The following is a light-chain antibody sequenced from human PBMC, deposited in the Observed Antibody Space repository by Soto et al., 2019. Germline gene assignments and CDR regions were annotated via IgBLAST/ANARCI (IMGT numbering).Light chain of an antibody. Sequence: QPVLTQSPSASASLGASVKLTCTLSSGHSSYAIAWHQQQPEKGPRYLMKLNSDGSHSKGDGIPDRFSGSSSGAERYLTISILQSEDEADYYCQTWGTGIHVVFGGGTKLPVL. CDR2: LNSDGSH. CDR3: QTWGTGIHVV. V-gene: IGLV4-69*01. CDR1: SGHSSYA. J-gene: IGLJ2*01.